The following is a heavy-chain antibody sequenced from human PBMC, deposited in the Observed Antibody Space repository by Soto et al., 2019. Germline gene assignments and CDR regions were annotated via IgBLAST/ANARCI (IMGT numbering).Heavy chain of an antibody. CDR1: GASFSGYY. D-gene: IGHD6-6*01. J-gene: IGHJ4*02. CDR2: IHHSGST. Sequence: SETLSLTCSVYGASFSGYYWSWIRQSPGKGLEWIGEIHHSGSTHYNPSLKSRLTFSIDESQSQFYMMLTSVTAADTALYFCARGHSTSGYDSWGQGSLVTVSS. CDR3: ARGHSTSGYDS. V-gene: IGHV4-34*01.